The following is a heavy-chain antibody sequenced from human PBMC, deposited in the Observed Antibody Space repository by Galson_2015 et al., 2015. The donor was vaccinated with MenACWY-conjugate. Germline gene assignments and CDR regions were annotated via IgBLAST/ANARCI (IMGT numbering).Heavy chain of an antibody. Sequence: SLRLSCAASGFPFSSHEMNWVRQAPGKGLEWVSYISTSDSSMFYADSVKGRFTISRDTAKNLLYLQMNSLRAEDTAVYYCVRGGYCSGATCYPYNAFDIWGQGTLVTASS. CDR3: VRGGYCSGATCYPYNAFDI. CDR1: GFPFSSHE. V-gene: IGHV3-48*03. D-gene: IGHD2-15*01. CDR2: ISTSDSSM. J-gene: IGHJ3*02.